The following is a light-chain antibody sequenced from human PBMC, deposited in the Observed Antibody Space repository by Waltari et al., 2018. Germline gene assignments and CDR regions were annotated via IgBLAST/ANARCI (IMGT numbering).Light chain of an antibody. CDR3: QAWDSNTALYV. CDR1: NLGYQY. Sequence: SYELTQPPSVSVSPGQTATITCSGDNLGYQYVSWYQKKPGQSPMVVIYQDAMRPSGIPERFSGSNSGNTATLTIGESQTVDEADYYCQAWDSNTALYVFGTGTRVTV. V-gene: IGLV3-1*01. J-gene: IGLJ1*01. CDR2: QDA.